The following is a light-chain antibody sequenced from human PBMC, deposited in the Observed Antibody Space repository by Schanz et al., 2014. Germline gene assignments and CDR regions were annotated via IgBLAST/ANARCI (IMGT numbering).Light chain of an antibody. Sequence: IVLTQSPATLSLSPGDSATLSCRASQSLSGGYLAWYRQKPGQPPRLLIFDTSNRATGIPARFRGSASGTDFTLTISSLEPEDFATYYCQQTYSVPWAFGQGTRLENK. CDR1: QSLSGGY. J-gene: IGKJ2*01. CDR3: QQTYSVPWA. CDR2: DTS. V-gene: IGKV3-11*01.